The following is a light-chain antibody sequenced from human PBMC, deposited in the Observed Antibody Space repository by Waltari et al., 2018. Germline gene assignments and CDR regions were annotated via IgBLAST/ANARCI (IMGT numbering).Light chain of an antibody. CDR3: QQANSFPHST. CDR2: AVS. Sequence: DIQMTQSPSSVSASVGVNATIPCRAGQGISSLLAWYQQKPGKAPKLLISAVSSLQSGVPSRLSGSGSGTDFTLTISSLQPEDVATYYCQQANSFPHSTFGQGTRLEIK. CDR1: QGISSL. V-gene: IGKV1D-12*01. J-gene: IGKJ5*01.